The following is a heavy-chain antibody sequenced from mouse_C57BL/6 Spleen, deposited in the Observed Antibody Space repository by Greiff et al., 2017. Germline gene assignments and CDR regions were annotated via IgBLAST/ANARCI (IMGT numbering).Heavy chain of an antibody. J-gene: IGHJ1*03. CDR3: ARDSCGYFDV. V-gene: IGHV1-67*01. CDR2: ISTYYGDA. D-gene: IGHD1-1*01. CDR1: GYTFTDYA. Sequence: VQLQESGPELVRPGVSVKISCKGSGYTFTDYAMHWVKQSHAKSLEWIGVISTYYGDASYNQKFKDKTTMTVDKSSSTASMEIARLTSEDSAVYSCARDSCGYFDVWGTGTTVTVSS.